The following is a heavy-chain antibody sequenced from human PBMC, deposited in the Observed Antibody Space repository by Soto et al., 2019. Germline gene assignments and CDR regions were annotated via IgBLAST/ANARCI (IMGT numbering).Heavy chain of an antibody. D-gene: IGHD6-13*01. J-gene: IGHJ5*02. CDR3: ARVFSDSSSFFDP. V-gene: IGHV4-4*02. CDR1: GASISSTYW. Sequence: PSETLSLTCFVSGASISSTYWWSWVRQTPGKRLEWIGQIYHTGTTSYNPSLKNRVTISLDKSNNQFSLRLTSMTAADTAVYYCARVFSDSSSFFDPWGQGTLVTVS. CDR2: IYHTGTT.